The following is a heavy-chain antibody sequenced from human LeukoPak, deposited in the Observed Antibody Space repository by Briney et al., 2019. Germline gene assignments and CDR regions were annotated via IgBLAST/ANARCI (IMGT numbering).Heavy chain of an antibody. J-gene: IGHJ4*02. D-gene: IGHD3-22*01. CDR2: MKEDGSEI. CDR3: ARDRTMTADY. V-gene: IGHV3-7*01. Sequence: GGSLRLSCVTSTFTFSAYWMSWVRQAPGKGLEWVANMKEDGSEIYYVDSVKGRFTISRDNGKSSLYLQMNDLRVEDTAVYYCARDRTMTADYWGRGTLVTVSP. CDR1: TFTFSAYW.